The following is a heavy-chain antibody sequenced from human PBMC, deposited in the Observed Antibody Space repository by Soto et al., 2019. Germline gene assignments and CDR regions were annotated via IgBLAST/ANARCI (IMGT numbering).Heavy chain of an antibody. D-gene: IGHD6-6*01. J-gene: IGHJ4*02. Sequence: PSETLSLTCAVSGGSISSSNWWSWVRQPPGKGLEWIGEIYHSGSTNYNPSLKCRVTISVDTSKNQFSLKLSSVTAADTAVYYCARRYGSCFDYWGQGTLVTVSS. CDR1: GGSISSSNW. CDR3: ARRYGSCFDY. CDR2: IYHSGST. V-gene: IGHV4-4*02.